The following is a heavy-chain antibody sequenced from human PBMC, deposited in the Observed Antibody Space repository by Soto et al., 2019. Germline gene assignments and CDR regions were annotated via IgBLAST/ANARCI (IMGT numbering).Heavy chain of an antibody. D-gene: IGHD3-9*01. CDR2: INPNSGGT. CDR3: ARHAAPAYYDILTGYYPDPPYYYYYMDV. CDR1: GYTFTGYY. V-gene: IGHV1-2*04. J-gene: IGHJ6*03. Sequence: ASVKVSCKASGYTFTGYYMHWVRQAPGQGLEWMGWINPNSGGTNYAQKFQGWVTMTRDTSISTAYMELSSVTAADTAVYYCARHAAPAYYDILTGYYPDPPYYYYYMDVWGKGTTVTVSS.